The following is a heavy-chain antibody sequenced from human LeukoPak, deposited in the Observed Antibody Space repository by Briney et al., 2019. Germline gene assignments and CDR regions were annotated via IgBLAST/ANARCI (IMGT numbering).Heavy chain of an antibody. CDR3: ARLILYDAFDI. V-gene: IGHV1-46*01. J-gene: IGHJ3*02. CDR2: LNPGVGTT. CDR1: GNTFRSYH. D-gene: IGHD2/OR15-2a*01. Sequence: ASVKVSCKASGNTFRSYHVHWVRQAPGQGLEWMGMLNPGVGTTTYAQKFRGRVTMTRDTSTTTVYMELSSLRSEDTAMYYCARLILYDAFDIWRQGTMITVSS.